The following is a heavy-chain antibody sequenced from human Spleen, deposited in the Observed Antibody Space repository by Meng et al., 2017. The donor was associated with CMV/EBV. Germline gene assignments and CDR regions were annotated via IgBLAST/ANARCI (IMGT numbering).Heavy chain of an antibody. Sequence: FPFRYFAMNWVRQAPGKGLEWVSVIYADDSTTYYADSVKGRFTISRDNSRNLLYVQMNSLTVEDTAVYFCARFPRGYCASTSCSFDYWGQGTLVTVSS. CDR1: FPFRYFA. V-gene: IGHV3-23*03. D-gene: IGHD2-21*01. CDR2: IYADDSTT. J-gene: IGHJ4*02. CDR3: ARFPRGYCASTSCSFDY.